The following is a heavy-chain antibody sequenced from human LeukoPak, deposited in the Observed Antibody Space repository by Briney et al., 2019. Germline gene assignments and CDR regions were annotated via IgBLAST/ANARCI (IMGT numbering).Heavy chain of an antibody. CDR1: GYTFTSYA. J-gene: IGHJ5*02. V-gene: IGHV1-18*01. D-gene: IGHD1-1*01. Sequence: GASVKVSCKASGYTFTSYAMHWVRQAPGQGLEWMGWISSYNGNTNYAQKFQGRVSMTTDASTSTAYMELRSLRSDDTAVYYCARDVPGSIGTTARFDPWGQGTLVTVSS. CDR2: ISSYNGNT. CDR3: ARDVPGSIGTTARFDP.